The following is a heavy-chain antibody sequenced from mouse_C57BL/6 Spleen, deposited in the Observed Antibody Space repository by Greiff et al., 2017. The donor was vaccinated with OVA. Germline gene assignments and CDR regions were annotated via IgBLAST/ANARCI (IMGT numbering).Heavy chain of an antibody. V-gene: IGHV1-26*01. J-gene: IGHJ2*01. CDR1: GYTFTDYY. CDR2: INPNNGGT. Sequence: VQLQQSGPELVKPGASVKISCKASGYTFTDYYMNWVKQSHGKSLEWIGDINPNNGGTSYNQKFKGKATLTVDKSSSTAYMELRSLTSKDSAVYYCAREVITTVVGDFDYWGQGTTLTVSS. D-gene: IGHD1-1*01. CDR3: AREVITTVVGDFDY.